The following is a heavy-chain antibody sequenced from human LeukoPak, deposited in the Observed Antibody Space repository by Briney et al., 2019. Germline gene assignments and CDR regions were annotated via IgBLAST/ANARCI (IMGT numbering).Heavy chain of an antibody. D-gene: IGHD5-24*01. V-gene: IGHV1-2*02. CDR2: INPNSGGT. J-gene: IGHJ4*02. CDR1: GYTFTGYY. Sequence: ASVKVSCKASGYTFTGYYMHWVRQAPGQGLEWMGWINPNSGGTNYEQKFQGTVTMTRDTSISTAYMELSRLRSDDTAVYYCARRRWLQPFDYWGQGTLVTVSS. CDR3: ARRRWLQPFDY.